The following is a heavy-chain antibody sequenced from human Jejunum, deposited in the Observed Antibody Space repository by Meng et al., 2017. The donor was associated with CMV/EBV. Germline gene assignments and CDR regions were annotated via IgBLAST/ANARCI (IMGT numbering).Heavy chain of an antibody. CDR3: ARDPAAVGKGGWFDS. V-gene: IGHV1-2*02. Sequence: YSFTGYFLHWVRQAPGQGLEWMGWRNPNSGGTKYAQKFQGRVTMTLETSTSTVYMELSRLTSDDTAVYYCARDPAAVGKGGWFDSWGQGTLVTVSS. D-gene: IGHD6-13*01. J-gene: IGHJ5*01. CDR1: YSFTGYF. CDR2: RNPNSGGT.